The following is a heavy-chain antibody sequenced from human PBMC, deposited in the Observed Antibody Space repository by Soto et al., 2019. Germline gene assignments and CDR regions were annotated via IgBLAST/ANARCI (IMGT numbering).Heavy chain of an antibody. D-gene: IGHD6-19*01. V-gene: IGHV4-39*01. CDR2: IYYTGST. CDR3: ARREQWLAGHFDY. Sequence: SEPLSLTCTVSGDSISSSDHYWGWIRQPPGKGLEWIGSIYYTGSTYYNPSLKSRVTMSVDTSKNQFSLKVRSVTAADTAVYYCARREQWLAGHFDYWGQGTLVTVSS. J-gene: IGHJ4*02. CDR1: GDSISSSDHY.